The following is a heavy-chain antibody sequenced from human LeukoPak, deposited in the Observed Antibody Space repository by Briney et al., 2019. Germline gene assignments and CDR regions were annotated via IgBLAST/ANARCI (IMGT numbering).Heavy chain of an antibody. Sequence: GGSLRLSCAASGFTFSSYSMNWVRQAPGKGLEWVSSISSSSSYIYYADSVKGRFTISRDNAKNSLYLQMNSLRAEDTAVYYCARANDNYYYYYMDVRGKGTTVTISS. CDR3: ARANDNYYYYYMDV. V-gene: IGHV3-21*01. CDR2: ISSSSSYI. CDR1: GFTFSSYS. D-gene: IGHD3-9*01. J-gene: IGHJ6*03.